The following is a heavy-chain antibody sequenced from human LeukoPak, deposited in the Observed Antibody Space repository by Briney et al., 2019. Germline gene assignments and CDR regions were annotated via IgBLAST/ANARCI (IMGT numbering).Heavy chain of an antibody. J-gene: IGHJ5*02. Sequence: GASVKVSCMPSGYTFTGYYVHWVRQAPGQGLEWMGWINPNSGVTNYAQNFQGRVTLTRDTSINTAYMELSSLTSDDTAVYYCARDLWLCDFGGSYRVNWFGPWGQGTLVTVSS. V-gene: IGHV1-2*02. D-gene: IGHD3-16*02. CDR1: GYTFTGYY. CDR2: INPNSGVT. CDR3: ARDLWLCDFGGSYRVNWFGP.